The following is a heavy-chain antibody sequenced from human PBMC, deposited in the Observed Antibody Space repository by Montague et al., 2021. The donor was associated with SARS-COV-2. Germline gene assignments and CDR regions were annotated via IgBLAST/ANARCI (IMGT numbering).Heavy chain of an antibody. V-gene: IGHV4-59*08. CDR1: GGSISSYY. CDR3: ARQYYDSSGGDAFDI. Sequence: SETLSLTCTVSGGSISSYYWSWIRQPPGKGLEWIGYIYYSGSTNYNPPLKSRVTISVDTSKNQFSLKLSSVTAADTAVYYCARQYYDSSGGDAFDIWGQGTMVTVSS. J-gene: IGHJ3*02. CDR2: IYYSGST. D-gene: IGHD3-22*01.